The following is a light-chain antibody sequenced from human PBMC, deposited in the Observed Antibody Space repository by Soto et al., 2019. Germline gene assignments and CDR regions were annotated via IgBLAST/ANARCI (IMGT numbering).Light chain of an antibody. Sequence: VSLYKEGRATRSSRASQSVNSNYLAWHQQKPGQAHRLLIYGVSSRATGIPARFSVTGSGTELTITICCLQSEDGELDGCQESNDRLLRFCQGTMLDIK. J-gene: IGKJ2*01. CDR2: GVS. CDR3: QESNDRLLR. V-gene: IGKV3D-15*01. CDR1: QSVNSN.